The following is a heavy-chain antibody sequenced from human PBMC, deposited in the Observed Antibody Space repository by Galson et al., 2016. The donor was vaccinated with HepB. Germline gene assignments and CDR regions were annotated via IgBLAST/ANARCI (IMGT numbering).Heavy chain of an antibody. CDR2: IYSGGAT. CDR1: GFNVSSHY. V-gene: IGHV3-53*01. D-gene: IGHD6-13*01. CDR3: ARDPGRIAAAGHFDY. J-gene: IGHJ4*02. Sequence: SLRLSCAGSGFNVSSHYMNWVRQPPGKGLEWVAIIYSGGATYYADSVMGRFTISRDNPKNTLYLQMHSLRAEDTAVYHCARDPGRIAAAGHFDYWGQGTLLTVSS.